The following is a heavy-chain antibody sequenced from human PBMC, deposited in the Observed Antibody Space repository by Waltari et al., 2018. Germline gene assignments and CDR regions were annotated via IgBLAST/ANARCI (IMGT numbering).Heavy chain of an antibody. CDR2: ISYEGSNK. Sequence: QVQLVESGGGVVQPGRSLRLSCAASGFTFSSYGMHWVRQAPGKGLEWVAVISYEGSNKYYADSVKGRFTISRDNSKNTLYLQMNSLRAEDTAVYYCAKNPYGGQSQVFDYWGQGTLVTVSS. CDR1: GFTFSSYG. J-gene: IGHJ4*02. V-gene: IGHV3-30*18. D-gene: IGHD4-17*01. CDR3: AKNPYGGQSQVFDY.